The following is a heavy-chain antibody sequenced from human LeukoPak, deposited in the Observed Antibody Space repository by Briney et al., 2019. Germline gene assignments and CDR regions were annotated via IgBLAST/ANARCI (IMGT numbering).Heavy chain of an antibody. J-gene: IGHJ6*02. Sequence: SETLSLTCTVSGGSISSYYWGWIRQPPGKGLEWIGYIYYSGSTNYNPSLKSRVTISVDTSKNQFSLKLSSVTAADTAVYYCARTVFSYYYYGMDVWGQGTAVTVSS. D-gene: IGHD2-21*02. V-gene: IGHV4-59*01. CDR1: GGSISSYY. CDR3: ARTVFSYYYYGMDV. CDR2: IYYSGST.